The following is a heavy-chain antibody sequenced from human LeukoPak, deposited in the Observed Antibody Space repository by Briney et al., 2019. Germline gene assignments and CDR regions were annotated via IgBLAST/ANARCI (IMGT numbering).Heavy chain of an antibody. CDR3: AREVVPAANNWFDP. CDR1: GGSISSSPYY. J-gene: IGHJ5*02. D-gene: IGHD2-2*01. V-gene: IGHV4-39*07. Sequence: TSETLSLTCTVSGGSISSSPYYWGWIRQPPGKGLEWIGSIYYSGSTYYNPSLKSRVTISVDTSKNQFSLKLSSVTAADTAVYYRAREVVPAANNWFDPWGQGTLVTVSS. CDR2: IYYSGST.